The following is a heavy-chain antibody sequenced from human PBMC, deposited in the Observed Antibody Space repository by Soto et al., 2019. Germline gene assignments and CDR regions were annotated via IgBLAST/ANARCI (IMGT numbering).Heavy chain of an antibody. D-gene: IGHD2-15*01. Sequence: PGGPLRLSCAESGFTFSSYAMYWVWQAPCTRQEWVAVISYDGSNKYYADSVNGRFTISRDNSKNTLYLQMNSLRAEDTAVYYCAARSGGYGSGGSCYEFDYWGQGTLVTVSS. J-gene: IGHJ4*02. CDR2: ISYDGSNK. CDR1: GFTFSSYA. V-gene: IGHV3-30-3*01. CDR3: AARSGGYGSGGSCYEFDY.